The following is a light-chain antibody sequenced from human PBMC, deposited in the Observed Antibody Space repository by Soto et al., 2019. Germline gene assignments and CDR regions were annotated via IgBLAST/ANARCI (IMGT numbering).Light chain of an antibody. Sequence: QTVVTQEPSFSVSPGGTVTLTCGLSSGSVSTNYYPSWYQQTPGQAPRTLIYHTNTRSSGVSDRFSGSIVGNKAALTITGAQADDESVYYCFLNVGSGINWVFGGGTKLTV. V-gene: IGLV8-61*01. CDR1: SGSVSTNYY. CDR2: HTN. CDR3: FLNVGSGINWV. J-gene: IGLJ3*02.